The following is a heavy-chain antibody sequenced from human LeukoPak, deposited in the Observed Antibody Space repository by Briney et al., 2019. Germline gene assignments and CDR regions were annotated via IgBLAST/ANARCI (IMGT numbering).Heavy chain of an antibody. D-gene: IGHD3-10*01. CDR2: MNPNSGNT. CDR3: ARLAWFGEGDYYYGMDV. V-gene: IGHV1-8*01. Sequence: ASVKVSCKASGYTFTSYDINWVRQATGQKLEWMGWMNPNSGNTGYAQNFQGRVTMTRNTSISTAYMELSSLRSEDTAVYYCARLAWFGEGDYYYGMDVWGQGTTVTVSS. CDR1: GYTFTSYD. J-gene: IGHJ6*02.